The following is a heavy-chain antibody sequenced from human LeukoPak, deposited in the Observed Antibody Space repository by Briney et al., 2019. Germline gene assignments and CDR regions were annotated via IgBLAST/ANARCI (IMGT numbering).Heavy chain of an antibody. CDR3: ARDRDNYGDYEVDY. D-gene: IGHD4-17*01. CDR1: GYTFTSDY. Sequence: ASVKVSCKASGYTFTSDYMHWVRQAPGQGLEWMGIINPSGGSTSYTQEFQGRVTMTRDTYTSTVYMELSSLRSEDTAVYYCARDRDNYGDYEVDYWGQGTLVTVSS. J-gene: IGHJ4*02. V-gene: IGHV1-46*01. CDR2: INPSGGST.